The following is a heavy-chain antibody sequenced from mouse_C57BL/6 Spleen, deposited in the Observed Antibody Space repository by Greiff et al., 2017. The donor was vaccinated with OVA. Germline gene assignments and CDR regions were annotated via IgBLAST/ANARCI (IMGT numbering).Heavy chain of an antibody. CDR2: ISYDGSN. Sequence: EVKLQESGPGLVKPSQSLSLTCSVTGYSITSGYYWNWIRQFPGNKLEWMGYISYDGSNNYNPSLKNRISITRDTSKNQFFLKLNSVTTEDTATYYCTTVVARYFDVWGTGTTVTVSS. D-gene: IGHD1-1*01. CDR1: GYSITSGYY. V-gene: IGHV3-6*01. J-gene: IGHJ1*03. CDR3: TTVVARYFDV.